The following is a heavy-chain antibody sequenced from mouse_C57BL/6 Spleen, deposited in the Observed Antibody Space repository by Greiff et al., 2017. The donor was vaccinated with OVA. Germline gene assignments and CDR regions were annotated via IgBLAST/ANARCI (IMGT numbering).Heavy chain of an antibody. CDR2: IDPSDSYT. D-gene: IGHD1-1*01. CDR3: ARGRGLGYFDY. Sequence: VQLQQPGAELVKPGASVKLSCKASGYTFTSYWMQWVKQRPGQGLEWIGEIDPSDSYTNYNQKFKGKATLTVDTSSSTAYMQLSSLTSEDSAVYYCARGRGLGYFDYWGQGTTLTVSS. V-gene: IGHV1-50*01. CDR1: GYTFTSYW. J-gene: IGHJ2*01.